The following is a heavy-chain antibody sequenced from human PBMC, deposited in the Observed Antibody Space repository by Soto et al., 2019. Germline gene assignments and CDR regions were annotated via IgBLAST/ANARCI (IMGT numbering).Heavy chain of an antibody. CDR3: ARPSYYYDSSGYYVNDAFDI. V-gene: IGHV3-33*01. CDR1: GFTFSSYG. CDR2: IWYDGSNK. D-gene: IGHD3-22*01. J-gene: IGHJ3*02. Sequence: QVQLVESGGGVVQPGRSLRLSCAASGFTFSSYGMHWVRQAPGKGLEWVAVIWYDGSNKYYADSVKGRFTISRDNSKNTLYLQMNSLRAEDKAVYYCARPSYYYDSSGYYVNDAFDIWGQGTMVTVSS.